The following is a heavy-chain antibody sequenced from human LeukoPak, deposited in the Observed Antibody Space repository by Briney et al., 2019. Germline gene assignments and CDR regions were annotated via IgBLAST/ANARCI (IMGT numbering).Heavy chain of an antibody. CDR1: GFTFSSYA. J-gene: IGHJ4*02. V-gene: IGHV3-23*01. CDR2: ISGSGGST. D-gene: IGHD6-13*01. Sequence: GGSLRLSCAASGFTFSSYAMSWVRQAPGKGLEWVSAISGSGGSTYYADSVKGRFTIYRDNSKNTLYLQMNSLRAEDTAVYYCASPGYSSSWYFDYWGQGTLVTVSS. CDR3: ASPGYSSSWYFDY.